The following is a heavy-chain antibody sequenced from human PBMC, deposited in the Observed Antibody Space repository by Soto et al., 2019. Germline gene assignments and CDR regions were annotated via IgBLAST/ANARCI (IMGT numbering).Heavy chain of an antibody. D-gene: IGHD2-15*01. J-gene: IGHJ6*03. V-gene: IGHV4-31*03. CDR2: IYYSGST. CDR3: ARVPYCSGGSCYYYYMDV. CDR1: GGSISSGGYY. Sequence: SETLSLTCTVSGGSISSGGYYWSWIRQHPGKGLEWIGYIYYSGSTYYNPSLKSRVTISVDTSKNQFSLKLSSVTAADTAVYYCARVPYCSGGSCYYYYMDVWGKGTTVTVSS.